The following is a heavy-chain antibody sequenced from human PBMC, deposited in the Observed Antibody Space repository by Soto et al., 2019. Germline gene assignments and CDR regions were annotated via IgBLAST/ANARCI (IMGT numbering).Heavy chain of an antibody. V-gene: IGHV1-69*06. CDR2: IIPIFGTA. J-gene: IGHJ4*02. Sequence: QVQLVQSGAEVKKPGSSVKVSCKASGGTFSSYAISWVRQSPGQGLEWMGGIIPIFGTANYAPKFQGRVTITADKSTSTAYMALSSLRSEDTAVYYCARDHGLRWYQPGFDYWGQGTLVTVSS. CDR3: ARDHGLRWYQPGFDY. CDR1: GGTFSSYA. D-gene: IGHD4-17*01.